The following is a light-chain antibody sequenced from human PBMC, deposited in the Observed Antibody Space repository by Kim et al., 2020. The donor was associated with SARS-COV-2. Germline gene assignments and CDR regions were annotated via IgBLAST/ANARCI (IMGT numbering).Light chain of an antibody. CDR3: QQYYSYPRKT. J-gene: IGKJ1*01. CDR2: AAS. Sequence: AIRITQSPSSLSASTGDRVTITCRASQGISSYLAWYQQKPGKAPKLLIYAASTLQIGVPSRFSGSGSGTDFTLTISCLQSEDFATYYCQQYYSYPRKTFGQGTKVEIK. V-gene: IGKV1-8*01. CDR1: QGISSY.